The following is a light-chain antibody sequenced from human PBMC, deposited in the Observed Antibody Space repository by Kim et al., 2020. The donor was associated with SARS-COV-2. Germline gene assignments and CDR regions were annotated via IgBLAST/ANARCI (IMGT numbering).Light chain of an antibody. CDR2: DAS. CDR1: QRISFY. J-gene: IGKJ4*01. V-gene: IGKV1-39*01. CDR3: QQSSITPLT. Sequence: ASVGDRVTITCRASQRISFYLNWYQQKPGKAPTLLIYDASSLQSGVPSRFSGSGSGTDFTLTIDSLQPEDFATYYCQQSSITPLTFGGGTKVDIK.